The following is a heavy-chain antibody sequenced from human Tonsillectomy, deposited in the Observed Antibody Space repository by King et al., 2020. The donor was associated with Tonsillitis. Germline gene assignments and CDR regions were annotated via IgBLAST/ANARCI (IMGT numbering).Heavy chain of an antibody. V-gene: IGHV4-59*01. CDR2: IFYTGST. J-gene: IGHJ5*02. CDR3: ARDVWGNNWFDP. D-gene: IGHD7-27*01. Sequence: HVQLQESGPGLVKPSETLSLTCTVSGGSISSYYWSWIRQPPGKGLEWIGYIFYTGSTNYNPSLKSRVTMSVDTSKNQFSLKLTSVTAADTAVYYCARDVWGNNWFDPWGQGTLVTVSS. CDR1: GGSISSYY.